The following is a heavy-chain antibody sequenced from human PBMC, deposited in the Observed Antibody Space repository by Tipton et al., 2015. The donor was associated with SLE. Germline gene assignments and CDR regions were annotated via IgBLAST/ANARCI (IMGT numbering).Heavy chain of an antibody. V-gene: IGHV1-18*01. Sequence: QLVQSGAEVKKPGASVKVSRKASGYTFTSYGISWVRQAPGQGLEWMGWISAYNGNTNYAQKLQGRVTMTTDTSTSTAYMELRSLRSDDTAVYYCARASYCSGGSCYPHYFDYWGQGTLVTVSS. CDR2: ISAYNGNT. CDR1: GYTFTSYG. D-gene: IGHD2-15*01. J-gene: IGHJ4*02. CDR3: ARASYCSGGSCYPHYFDY.